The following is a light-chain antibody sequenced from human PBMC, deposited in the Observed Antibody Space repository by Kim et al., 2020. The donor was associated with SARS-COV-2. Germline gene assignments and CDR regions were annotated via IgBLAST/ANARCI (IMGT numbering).Light chain of an antibody. Sequence: GQSITISCTGTSSDVGSYHLVSWYQQHPGKAPKLMIYDGSKRHSGVSNRFSGSKSGNTASLTISGLQAEDEAADYCCSYAGSSTYVFGTGTKVTVL. CDR3: CSYAGSSTYV. V-gene: IGLV2-23*01. CDR2: DGS. J-gene: IGLJ1*01. CDR1: SSDVGSYHL.